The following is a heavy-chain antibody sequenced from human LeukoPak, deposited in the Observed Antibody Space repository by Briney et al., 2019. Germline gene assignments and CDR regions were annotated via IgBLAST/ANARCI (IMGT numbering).Heavy chain of an antibody. D-gene: IGHD6-6*01. V-gene: IGHV3-11*04. CDR2: IGHSDDST. Sequence: PGGSLRLSCVGSGFTLSDSYMSWIRQTPAKGLEWISYIGHSDDSTYYADSVKGRFTISGDNAKNSLYLQMSSLRVEDTAVYYCTRDPRHFDSCGQGTLVTVSS. CDR3: TRDPRHFDS. CDR1: GFTLSDSY. J-gene: IGHJ5*01.